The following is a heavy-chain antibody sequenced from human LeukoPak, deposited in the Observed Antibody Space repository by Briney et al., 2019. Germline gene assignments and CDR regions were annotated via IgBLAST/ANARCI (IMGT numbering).Heavy chain of an antibody. CDR3: ARGLGTYGGNFL. Sequence: ASVKVSCKASGYTFTAYYMHWVRQAPGQGLEWMGRINPNSGGTNYAQKFQGRVTMTRDTSISTAYMELSRLRSDDTAVYYCARGLGTYGGNFLWGQGTLVTVSS. J-gene: IGHJ4*02. D-gene: IGHD4-23*01. CDR1: GYTFTAYY. V-gene: IGHV1-2*06. CDR2: INPNSGGT.